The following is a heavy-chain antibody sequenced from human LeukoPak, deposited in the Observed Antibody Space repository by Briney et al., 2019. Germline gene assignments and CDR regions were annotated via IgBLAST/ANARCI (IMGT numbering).Heavy chain of an antibody. CDR3: ARDLRLVRGVKDDY. D-gene: IGHD3-10*01. Sequence: GGSLRLSCAASGFTFSSYWMHWVRQAPGKGLVWVSRINSDGSSTSYADSVKGRFTISRDNAKNSLYLQMNSLRDEDTAVYYCARDLRLVRGVKDDYWGQGTLVTVSS. J-gene: IGHJ4*02. CDR2: INSDGSST. V-gene: IGHV3-74*01. CDR1: GFTFSSYW.